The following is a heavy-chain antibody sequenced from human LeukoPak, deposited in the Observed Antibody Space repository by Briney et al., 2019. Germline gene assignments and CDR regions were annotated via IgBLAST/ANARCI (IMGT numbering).Heavy chain of an antibody. J-gene: IGHJ4*02. V-gene: IGHV3-20*04. CDR2: INWNGGST. CDR1: GFTFDDYG. Sequence: PGGSLRLSCAASGFTFDDYGMSWVRQAPGKGLEWVSGINWNGGSTGYADSVKGRFTISRDNAKNSLYLRMNSLRAEDTALYYCARADSSGSDFDYWGQGTLVTVSS. CDR3: ARADSSGSDFDY. D-gene: IGHD3-22*01.